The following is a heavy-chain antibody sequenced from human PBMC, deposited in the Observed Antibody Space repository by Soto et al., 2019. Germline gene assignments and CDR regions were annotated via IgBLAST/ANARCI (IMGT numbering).Heavy chain of an antibody. CDR1: GVSITTNGYS. J-gene: IGHJ4*02. CDR3: ATYTAFAKYYFDY. V-gene: IGHV4-30-2*01. CDR2: IYPSGTI. D-gene: IGHD3-16*01. Sequence: PSETLSLTCAVSGVSITTNGYSWIWIRHPPGKGLEWIGYIYPSGTIFYNPSLNSRVTISADTSNNQFSLKLTSVTAADTAVYFCATYTAFAKYYFDYWGRGTLVTVSS.